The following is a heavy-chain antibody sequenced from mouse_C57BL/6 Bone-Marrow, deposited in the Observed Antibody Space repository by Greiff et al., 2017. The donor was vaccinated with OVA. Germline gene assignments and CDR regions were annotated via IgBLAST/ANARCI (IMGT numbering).Heavy chain of an antibody. V-gene: IGHV1-31*01. CDR3: APGTALDY. Sequence: VQLQQSGPELVKPGASVKLSCKASGYSFTGYYMHWVKQSPGNILDWIGYIYPCNGVTSYNQNFKGKATLTVDKSSSTAYMQLRSLTSEDSAADCCAPGTALDYWGQGTTLTVSS. CDR1: GYSFTGYY. CDR2: IYPCNGVT. J-gene: IGHJ2*01. D-gene: IGHD4-1*01.